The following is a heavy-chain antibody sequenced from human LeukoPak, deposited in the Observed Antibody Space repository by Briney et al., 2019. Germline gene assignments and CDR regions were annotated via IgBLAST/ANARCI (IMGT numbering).Heavy chain of an antibody. CDR3: ARYDLSTLDD. D-gene: IGHD2/OR15-2a*01. CDR2: IHHSDLT. Sequence: PSETLSLTCTVSGISITTFYWAWIRQPPGKGLEWIGYIHHSDLTDYNPSLKNRVTISVDTSKNQFSLRLHSVTPADTAVYSCARYDLSTLDDWGPGTLVTVSS. J-gene: IGHJ4*02. CDR1: GISITTFY. V-gene: IGHV4-59*01.